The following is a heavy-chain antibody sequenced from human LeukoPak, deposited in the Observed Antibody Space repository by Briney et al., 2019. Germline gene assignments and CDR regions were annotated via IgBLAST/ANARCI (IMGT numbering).Heavy chain of an antibody. J-gene: IGHJ4*02. CDR2: ISSSSSYI. D-gene: IGHD2-21*01. CDR1: GFTISSYS. Sequence: GGSLRLSCAASGFTISSYSMNWVRQAPGKGLEWVSSISSSSSYIYYADSVKGRFTISRDNSKNTLYLQMNSLRAGDTAVYYCARDRGSPLRKPIPRDYYFDYWGQGTLVTVSS. CDR3: ARDRGSPLRKPIPRDYYFDY. V-gene: IGHV3-21*01.